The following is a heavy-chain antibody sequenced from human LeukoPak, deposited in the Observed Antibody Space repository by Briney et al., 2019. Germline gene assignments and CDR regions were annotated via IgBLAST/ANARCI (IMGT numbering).Heavy chain of an antibody. J-gene: IGHJ4*02. CDR1: GYTFTNHA. V-gene: IGHV7-4-1*02. D-gene: IGHD3-16*02. CDR3: ARAFQSLGGLSLPDY. Sequence: ASVKVSCKASGYTFTNHAMNWVRQAPGQGLEWMGWIHPSTGNPTYAQGFTGRFVFSLDTSVSTTYLQITSLKAEDTAVYFRARAFQSLGGLSLPDYWGQGTLVTVSS. CDR2: IHPSTGNP.